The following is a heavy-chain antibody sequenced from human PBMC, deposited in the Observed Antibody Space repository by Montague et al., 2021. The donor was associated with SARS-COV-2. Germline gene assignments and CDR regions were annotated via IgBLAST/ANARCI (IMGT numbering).Heavy chain of an antibody. Sequence: SETLSPTCAVYGGSFSGYYWSWIRQPPGKGLEWIGEINHSGSTNYNPSLKSRVTISVDTSKNQFSLKLSSVTAADTAVYYCAREVGRGYSGYEGEYWGQGTLVTVSS. V-gene: IGHV4-34*01. CDR1: GGSFSGYY. CDR2: INHSGST. D-gene: IGHD5-12*01. J-gene: IGHJ4*02. CDR3: AREVGRGYSGYEGEY.